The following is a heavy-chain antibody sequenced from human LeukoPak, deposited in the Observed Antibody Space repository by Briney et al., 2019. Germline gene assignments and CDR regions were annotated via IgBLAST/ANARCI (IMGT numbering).Heavy chain of an antibody. D-gene: IGHD4-17*01. CDR2: IYYSGST. CDR1: GGSISSGGYY. J-gene: IGHJ6*04. Sequence: SETLSLTCTVSGGSISSGGYYWSWIRQHPGRGLEWIGYIYYSGSTYYNPSLKSRVTISVDTSKNQFSLKLSSVTAADTAVYYCARASGDYYYGMDVWGKGTTVTVSS. V-gene: IGHV4-31*03. CDR3: ARASGDYYYGMDV.